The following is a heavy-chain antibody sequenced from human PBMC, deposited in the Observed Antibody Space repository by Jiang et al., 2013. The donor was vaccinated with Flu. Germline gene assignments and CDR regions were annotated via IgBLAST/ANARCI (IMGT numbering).Heavy chain of an antibody. Sequence: TFSSYAISWVRQAPGQGLEWTGGIIPIFGTANYAQKFQGRVTITADKSTSTAYMELSSLRSEDTAVYYCATSSGLGSSSWYNWFDAWGQGTLVTVSS. V-gene: IGHV1-69*06. D-gene: IGHD6-13*01. CDR1: TFSSYA. J-gene: IGHJ5*02. CDR2: IIPIFGTA. CDR3: ATSSGLGSSSWYNWFDA.